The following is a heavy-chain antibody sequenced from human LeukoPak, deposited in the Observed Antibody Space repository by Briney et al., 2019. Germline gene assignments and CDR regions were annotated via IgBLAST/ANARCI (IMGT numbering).Heavy chain of an antibody. Sequence: SVKVSCKASGGTFSSYAISWVRQAPGQGLERMGRIIPIFGTANYAQKFQGRVTITTDESTSTAYMELVSLRSGDTAVYYCVVYDSSGYYPGWYSFDIWGQGTMVAVSS. CDR3: VVYDSSGYYPGWYSFDI. V-gene: IGHV1-69*05. D-gene: IGHD3-22*01. CDR1: GGTFSSYA. J-gene: IGHJ3*02. CDR2: IIPIFGTA.